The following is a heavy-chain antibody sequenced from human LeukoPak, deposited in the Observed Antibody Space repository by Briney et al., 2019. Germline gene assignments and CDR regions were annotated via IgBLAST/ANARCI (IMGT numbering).Heavy chain of an antibody. CDR1: GGSISSGGYS. D-gene: IGHD3-22*01. J-gene: IGHJ5*02. CDR2: IYYSGST. Sequence: SETLSLTCTVSGGSISSGGYSWSWIRQHPGKGLEWIGHIYYSGSTYYNPSPKSRVTISVDTSKNQFSLKLSSVTAADTAVYYCARAEYYYDSSGYYPSLYNWFDPWGQGTLVTVSS. CDR3: ARAEYYYDSSGYYPSLYNWFDP. V-gene: IGHV4-31*03.